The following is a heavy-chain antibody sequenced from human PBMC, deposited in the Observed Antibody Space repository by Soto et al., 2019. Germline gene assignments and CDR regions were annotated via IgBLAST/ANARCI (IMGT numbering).Heavy chain of an antibody. V-gene: IGHV3-23*01. J-gene: IGHJ4*02. CDR2: MSGSGDSR. CDR1: GFTFRSYA. D-gene: IGHD3-10*01. Sequence: PVGSRRLSCAASGFTFRSYAMSWVRQAPGRGLEWVSAMSGSGDSRDYANFVKGRFTISRDDSKATLFLQMDSLRAADTAVYYCAKDSGNYGSGSFSHWGQGTLVNVSS. CDR3: AKDSGNYGSGSFSH.